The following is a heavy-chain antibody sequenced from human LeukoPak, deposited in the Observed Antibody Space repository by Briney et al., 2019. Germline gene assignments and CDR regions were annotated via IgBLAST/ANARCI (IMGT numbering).Heavy chain of an antibody. CDR2: ISYDGNNK. J-gene: IGHJ4*02. CDR3: VKGYCSSTSCPPIDY. V-gene: IGHV3-30*18. Sequence: GGSLRLSCAASVFTFSSYGMHCVRQAPGKGLEWVAVISYDGNNKYYADSVKGRFTISRDNFKNTLYLQMNSLRAEDTATYYCVKGYCSSTSCPPIDYWGQGALVTVSS. CDR1: VFTFSSYG. D-gene: IGHD2-2*01.